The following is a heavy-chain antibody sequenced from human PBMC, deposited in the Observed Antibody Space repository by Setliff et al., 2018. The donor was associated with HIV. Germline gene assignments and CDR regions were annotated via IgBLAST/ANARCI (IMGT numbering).Heavy chain of an antibody. CDR1: GDSITRSRYW. D-gene: IGHD4-17*01. Sequence: ETLSLTCNVSGDSITRSRYWWGWIRQAPGKGLEWVSIIHSIGSTYYADSVKGRFTISRDNSKNTVYLQMNSLRAEDTAVYYCARVLYDDSWYFDLWGRGTLVTVSS. J-gene: IGHJ2*01. V-gene: IGHV3-66*02. CDR2: IHSIGST. CDR3: ARVLYDDSWYFDL.